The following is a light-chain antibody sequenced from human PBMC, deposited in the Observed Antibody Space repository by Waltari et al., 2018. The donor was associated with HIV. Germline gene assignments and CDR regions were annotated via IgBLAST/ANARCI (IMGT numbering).Light chain of an antibody. V-gene: IGLV6-57*01. CDR3: QSHDNKIFYV. Sequence: NFILTQPHSVSESPGKTVTISCTRSSGNIATSYVQWYQQRPGSSPTSVIYVNNQRPSGVPDRFSGSIDSSSHSASLPISGLRTEDEADYCCQSHDNKIFYVFGGGTYVTVL. J-gene: IGLJ1*01. CDR1: SGNIATSY. CDR2: VNN.